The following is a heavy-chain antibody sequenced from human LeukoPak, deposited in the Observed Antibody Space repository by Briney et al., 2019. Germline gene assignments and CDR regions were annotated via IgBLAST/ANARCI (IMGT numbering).Heavy chain of an antibody. J-gene: IGHJ5*02. CDR1: GGTFSSYA. V-gene: IGHV1-69*04. Sequence: SVKVSCKASGGTFSSYAISWVRQAPGQGLEWMGRIIPILGIANYAQKFQGRVTITADKSTSTAYMELSSLRSEDTAVYYCARDRGGYGDYLWGQGTLVTVSP. CDR3: ARDRGGYGDYL. CDR2: IIPILGIA. D-gene: IGHD4-17*01.